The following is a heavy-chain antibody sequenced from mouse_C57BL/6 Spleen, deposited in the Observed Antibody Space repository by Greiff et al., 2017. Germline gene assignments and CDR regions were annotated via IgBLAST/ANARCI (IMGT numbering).Heavy chain of an antibody. Sequence: QVQLKQPGAELVMPGASVKLSCKASGYTFTSYWMHWVKQRPGQGLEWIGEIDPSDSYTNYNQKFKGKSTLTVDKSSSTAYMQLSSLTSEDSAVYYCAVDSSGLYYAMDYWGQGTSVTVSS. CDR2: IDPSDSYT. CDR3: AVDSSGLYYAMDY. J-gene: IGHJ4*01. CDR1: GYTFTSYW. D-gene: IGHD3-2*02. V-gene: IGHV1-69*01.